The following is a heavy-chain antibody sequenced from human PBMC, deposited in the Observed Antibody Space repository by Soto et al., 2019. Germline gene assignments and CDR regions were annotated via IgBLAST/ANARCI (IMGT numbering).Heavy chain of an antibody. CDR1: GDSVSSNSAA. D-gene: IGHD3-9*01. J-gene: IGHJ4*02. V-gene: IGHV6-1*01. CDR3: ARDPGDILTGYYYFDY. Sequence: PSQTLSLTCAISGDSVSSNSAAWNWIRPSPSRGLEWLGRTYYRSKWYNDYAVSVKSRITINPDTSKNQFSLQLNSVTPEDTAVYYCARDPGDILTGYYYFDYWGQGTLVTVSS. CDR2: TYYRSKWYN.